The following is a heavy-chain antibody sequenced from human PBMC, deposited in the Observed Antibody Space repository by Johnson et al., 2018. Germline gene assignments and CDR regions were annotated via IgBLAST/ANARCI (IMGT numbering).Heavy chain of an antibody. CDR3: AKAEAPYYYDSSGYSAFDI. D-gene: IGHD3-22*01. Sequence: QVQLQESGGGVVQPGRSLRLSCVASGITLSNYAMHRVRQAPGKGLEWVAVISYDGSSEYYADSVKGRFTSSSDNSKNTLYLQINSLKAEDTAVYYWAKAEAPYYYDSSGYSAFDIWGQGTMGTVSS. J-gene: IGHJ3*02. V-gene: IGHV3-30-3*01. CDR2: ISYDGSSE. CDR1: GITLSNYA.